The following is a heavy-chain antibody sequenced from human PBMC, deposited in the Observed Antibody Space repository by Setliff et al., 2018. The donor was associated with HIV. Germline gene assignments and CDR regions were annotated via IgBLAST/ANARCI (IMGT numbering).Heavy chain of an antibody. Sequence: PGGSLRLSCAASGFTLSSYGMHWVRQAPGKGLEWVAVIWNDGSREYYADSVKGRFTISRDNAKNSLYLQLNSLRPEDTAVYYCARDKDEDYGSTSFDYWGQGILVTVSS. CDR3: ARDKDEDYGSTSFDY. CDR1: GFTLSSYG. CDR2: IWNDGSRE. V-gene: IGHV3-33*01. J-gene: IGHJ4*02. D-gene: IGHD4-17*01.